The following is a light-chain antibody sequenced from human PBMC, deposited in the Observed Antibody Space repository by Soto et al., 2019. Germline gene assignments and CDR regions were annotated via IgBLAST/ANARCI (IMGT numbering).Light chain of an antibody. CDR1: QTVSSSF. CDR2: DAS. V-gene: IGKV3-20*01. CDR3: HQYGSSPF. J-gene: IGKJ2*01. Sequence: EIVLTQSPGTLSLSPGERATLSCRASQTVSSSFLAWYQQKPGQAPRLLIYDASRRATGIPDRFSGSGSGTDFTLTINRLEPEDFAVYYCHQYGSSPFFGQGTKLEI.